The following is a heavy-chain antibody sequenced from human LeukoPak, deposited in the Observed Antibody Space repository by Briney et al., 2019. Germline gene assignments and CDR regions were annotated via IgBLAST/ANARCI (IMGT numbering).Heavy chain of an antibody. CDR3: ARGYSIDY. CDR1: GGSISTSTYY. V-gene: IGHV4-39*07. J-gene: IGHJ4*02. Sequence: SETLSLTCNVSGGSISTSTYYWGWIRQPPGKGLEWIGSFSYGGSTYYNPSLNSRVTISVDTSKNQFSLKLSSVTAADTAVYYCARGYSIDYWGQGTLVTVSS. CDR2: FSYGGST. D-gene: IGHD1-26*01.